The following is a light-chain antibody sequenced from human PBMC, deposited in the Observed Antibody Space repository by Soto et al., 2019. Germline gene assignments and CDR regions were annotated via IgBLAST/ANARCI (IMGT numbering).Light chain of an antibody. Sequence: DIQMTQSPSTLSGSVGDRVTITCRASQTISSWFAWYQQKPGKAPKLLIYKASTLKRGVPSRFSGSGSGTEFTLTISSLQPDEFATYYCQHYNRYSEAFGHGTKWELK. CDR1: QTISSW. V-gene: IGKV1-5*03. J-gene: IGKJ1*01. CDR3: QHYNRYSEA. CDR2: KAS.